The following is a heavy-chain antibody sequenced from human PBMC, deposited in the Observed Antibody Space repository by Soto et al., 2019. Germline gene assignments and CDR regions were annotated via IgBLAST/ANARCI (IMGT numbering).Heavy chain of an antibody. CDR1: GFTFSSYG. D-gene: IGHD3-3*01. Sequence: GLPLRHSCAASGFTFSSYGMHRVRQAPGKGLEWVAVISYDGSNKYYADSVKGRFTISRDNSKNTLYLQMNSLRAEDTAVYYCAKDGTIFGVALYYYYGMDVWGQGTTVTVSS. J-gene: IGHJ6*02. CDR2: ISYDGSNK. V-gene: IGHV3-30*18. CDR3: AKDGTIFGVALYYYYGMDV.